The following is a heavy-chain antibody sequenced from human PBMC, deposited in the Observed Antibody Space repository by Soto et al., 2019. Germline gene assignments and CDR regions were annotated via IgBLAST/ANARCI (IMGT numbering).Heavy chain of an antibody. CDR3: ARTPATAYDY. J-gene: IGHJ4*02. CDR1: GGSISSYY. V-gene: IGHV4-59*01. Sequence: SETLSLTCTVSGGSISSYYWSWIRQPPGKGLEWIGYIYYSGSTNYNPSLKGRVTISVDTSKNQFSLKLSSVTAADTAVYYCARTPATAYDYWGQGTLVTVST. CDR2: IYYSGST. D-gene: IGHD2-2*01.